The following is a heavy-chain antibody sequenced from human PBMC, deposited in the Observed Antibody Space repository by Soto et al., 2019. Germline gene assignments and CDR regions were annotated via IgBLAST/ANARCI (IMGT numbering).Heavy chain of an antibody. J-gene: IGHJ4*02. D-gene: IGHD2-2*01. Sequence: GSLRLSCAASGFTFSSYAMHWVRQAPGKGLEWVAVISYDGSNKYYADSVKGRFTISRDNSKNTLYLQMNSLRAEDTAVYYCARDAGPVLVHGSFDYWGQGTLVTVAS. V-gene: IGHV3-30-3*01. CDR2: ISYDGSNK. CDR1: GFTFSSYA. CDR3: ARDAGPVLVHGSFDY.